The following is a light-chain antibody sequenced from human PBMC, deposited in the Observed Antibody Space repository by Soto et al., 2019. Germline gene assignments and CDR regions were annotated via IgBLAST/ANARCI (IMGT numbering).Light chain of an antibody. Sequence: QSVLTQPASVSGSPGKSITLSCTGTSSDVGNYNLVSWYQQHPGKAPKLMIYEVNKRPSGVSNRFSGSKSGNTASLTISGLQAEDEADYYCCSNGRASTTYVFGTGTKVTVL. V-gene: IGLV2-23*02. CDR2: EVN. J-gene: IGLJ1*01. CDR3: CSNGRASTTYV. CDR1: SSDVGNYNL.